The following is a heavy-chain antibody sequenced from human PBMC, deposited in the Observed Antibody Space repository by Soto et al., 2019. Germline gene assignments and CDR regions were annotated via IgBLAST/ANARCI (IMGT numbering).Heavy chain of an antibody. Sequence: KTSETLSLTCTFSCGSIISYYWSWIRQPPGKGLEWIGYIYYSGSTNYNPSLKSRVTISVDTSKNQFSLKLSSVTAADTAVYYCARTYYYDSSGYHYFDYWGQGTLVTVSS. CDR1: CGSIISYY. CDR2: IYYSGST. J-gene: IGHJ4*02. D-gene: IGHD3-22*01. V-gene: IGHV4-59*01. CDR3: ARTYYYDSSGYHYFDY.